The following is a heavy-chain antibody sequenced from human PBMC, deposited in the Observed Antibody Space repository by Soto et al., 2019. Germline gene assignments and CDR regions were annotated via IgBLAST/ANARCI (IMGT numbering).Heavy chain of an antibody. J-gene: IGHJ4*02. V-gene: IGHV5-51*01. CDR2: IYPGDSDT. CDR1: GYSFTSYW. CDR3: ARHGGYSYGFYYFDY. D-gene: IGHD5-18*01. Sequence: GESLKISCKGSGYSFTSYWIGWVRQMPGKGLEWMGIIYPGDSDTRYSPSFQGQVTISADKSISTAYLQWSSLKASDTAMYYCARHGGYSYGFYYFDYWGQGTLVTSPQ.